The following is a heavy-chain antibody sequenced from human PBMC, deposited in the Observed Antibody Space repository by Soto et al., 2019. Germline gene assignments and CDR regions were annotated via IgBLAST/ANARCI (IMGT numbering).Heavy chain of an antibody. V-gene: IGHV3-7*01. CDR2: INQDESEK. CDR3: AIDCSRADCTPHTSDY. J-gene: IGHJ4*02. Sequence: PGGSLSLSCAASGFSLSYYWMSWVRQSPGKGLEWVANINQDESEKYFMDSVTGRFAISRDNAKNSLYLQMNRLRAEDTAVYYCAIDCSRADCTPHTSDYWGPGTLVTVSS. D-gene: IGHD2-15*01. CDR1: GFSLSYYW.